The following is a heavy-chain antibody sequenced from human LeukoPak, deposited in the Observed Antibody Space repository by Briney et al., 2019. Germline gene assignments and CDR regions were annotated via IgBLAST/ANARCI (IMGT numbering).Heavy chain of an antibody. CDR2: IYYSGST. Sequence: SETLSLTCTVSGGSISSSSYYWGWIRQPPGKGLEWIGSIYYSGSTYYNPSLKSRVTISVDTSKNQFSLKLSSVTAADTAVYYCARDGVAARANFDYWGQGTLVTVSS. J-gene: IGHJ4*02. V-gene: IGHV4-39*07. CDR1: GGSISSSSYY. D-gene: IGHD6-6*01. CDR3: ARDGVAARANFDY.